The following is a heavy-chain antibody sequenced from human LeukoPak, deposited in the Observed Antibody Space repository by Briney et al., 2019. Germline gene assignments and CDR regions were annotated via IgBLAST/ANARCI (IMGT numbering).Heavy chain of an antibody. D-gene: IGHD5-18*01. J-gene: IGHJ4*02. CDR3: ARDHIGHSYGPLDY. CDR2: ISAYNGNT. V-gene: IGHV1-18*01. Sequence: ASVKVSCKASGYIFTTYGISWVRQAPGQGLEWMGWISAYNGNTNYAQKLQGRVTMTTDTSTSTAYMELGSLRSDDTAVYYCARDHIGHSYGPLDYWGQGTLVTVSS. CDR1: GYIFTTYG.